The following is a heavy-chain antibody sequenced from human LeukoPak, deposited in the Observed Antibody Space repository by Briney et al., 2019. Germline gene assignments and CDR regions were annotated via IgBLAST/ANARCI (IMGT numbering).Heavy chain of an antibody. CDR2: IKQEGSEK. V-gene: IGHV3-7*01. J-gene: IGHJ4*02. Sequence: PGGSLRLSCAASGFTFSSYWMSWVRQAPGKGLEWVANIKQEGSEKYNVDSVKGRFTISRDNAKNSLYLQLNSLRAEDTAVYYCARSPYTSGWYGVGYWGQGTLVTVSS. D-gene: IGHD6-19*01. CDR1: GFTFSSYW. CDR3: ARSPYTSGWYGVGY.